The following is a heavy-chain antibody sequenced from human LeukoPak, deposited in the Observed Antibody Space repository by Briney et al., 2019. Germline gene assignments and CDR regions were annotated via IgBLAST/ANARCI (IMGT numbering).Heavy chain of an antibody. Sequence: SETLSLTCAVYGGSFSGYYWSWIRQPPGKGLEWIGEINHSGSTNYNPSLKSRVTISVDTSKNQFSLKLSSVTAADTAVYYCARGGRKSSSYGFRLGYWGQGTLVTVSS. V-gene: IGHV4-34*01. CDR3: ARGGRKSSSYGFRLGY. CDR1: GGSFSGYY. D-gene: IGHD5-18*01. CDR2: INHSGST. J-gene: IGHJ4*02.